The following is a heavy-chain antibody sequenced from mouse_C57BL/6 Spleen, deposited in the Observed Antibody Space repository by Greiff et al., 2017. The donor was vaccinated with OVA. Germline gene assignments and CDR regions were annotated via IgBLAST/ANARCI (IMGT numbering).Heavy chain of an antibody. CDR1: GYSITSGYY. V-gene: IGHV3-6*01. CDR3: ARIGYYAMYY. Sequence: EVQLQESGPGLVKPSQSLSLTCSVTGYSITSGYYWNWIRQFPGNKLEWMGYISYDGSNNYNQSLKNRISITRDTSKNQSFLKLNSVTTKDTATYYCARIGYYAMYYWGQQASGTVSS. J-gene: IGHJ4*01. CDR2: ISYDGSN.